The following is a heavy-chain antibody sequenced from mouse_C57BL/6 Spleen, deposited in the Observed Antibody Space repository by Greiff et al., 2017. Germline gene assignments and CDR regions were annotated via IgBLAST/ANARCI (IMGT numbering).Heavy chain of an antibody. CDR2: IYPRSGNT. Sequence: VQLQESGAELARPGASVKLSCKASGYTFTSYGISWVKQRTGQGIEWIGEIYPRSGNTYYNEKFKGKATLTADKSSSTAYMELRSLTSEDSAVYFCKLFAYWGQGTLVTVSA. CDR3: KLFAY. V-gene: IGHV1-81*01. J-gene: IGHJ3*01. CDR1: GYTFTSYG.